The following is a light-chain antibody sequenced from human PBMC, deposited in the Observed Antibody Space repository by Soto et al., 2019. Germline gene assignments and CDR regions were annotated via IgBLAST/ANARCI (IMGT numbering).Light chain of an antibody. CDR2: DVS. CDR1: SSDVGGYNY. CDR3: SSYTIISPPVV. J-gene: IGLJ2*01. Sequence: QSALTQPASVSGSPGQSITISCTGTSSDVGGYNYVSWYQQHPGKAPKLMIYDVSNRPSGVSNRFSGSKSGNTASLTISGLQAEDEADYYCSSYTIISPPVVFGGGTKVTVL. V-gene: IGLV2-14*01.